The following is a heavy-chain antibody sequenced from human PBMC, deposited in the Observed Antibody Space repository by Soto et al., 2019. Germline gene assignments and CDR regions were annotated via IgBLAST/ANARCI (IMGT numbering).Heavy chain of an antibody. CDR1: GGTFSSYA. Sequence: QVQLVQSGAEVKKPGSSVKVSCKASGGTFSSYAISWVRQAPVQGLEWMGGLIPIFGTAYYAQKFQGRVTITAEESTSTAYMELSSLRSEDTAVYYCARVLKGYYDSSGYAFDIWGQGTMVTVSS. CDR3: ARVLKGYYDSSGYAFDI. CDR2: LIPIFGTA. D-gene: IGHD3-22*01. J-gene: IGHJ3*02. V-gene: IGHV1-69*01.